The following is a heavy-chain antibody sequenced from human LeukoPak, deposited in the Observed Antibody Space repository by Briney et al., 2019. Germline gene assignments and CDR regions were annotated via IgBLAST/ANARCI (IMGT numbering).Heavy chain of an antibody. CDR3: ARVDVVGATNGADY. J-gene: IGHJ4*02. V-gene: IGHV1-2*02. D-gene: IGHD1-26*01. Sequence: VKVSCKASGYTFTGHYMHWVRQAPGQGLEWMGWINPNSGGTNYAQKFQGRVTMTRGTSISTAYMELSRLRSDDTAVYYCARVDVVGATNGADYWGQGTLVTVFS. CDR2: INPNSGGT. CDR1: GYTFTGHY.